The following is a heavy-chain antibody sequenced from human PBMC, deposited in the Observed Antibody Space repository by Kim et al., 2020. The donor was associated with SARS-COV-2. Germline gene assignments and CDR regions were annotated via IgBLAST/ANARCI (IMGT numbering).Heavy chain of an antibody. J-gene: IGHJ5*02. Sequence: SETLSLTCTVSGGSVSSGSYYWSWIRQPPGKGLEWIGYIYYSGSTNYNPSLKSRVTISVDTSKNQFSLKLSSVTAADTAVYYCARESPWGKSHPWGQGTLVTVSS. CDR2: IYYSGST. D-gene: IGHD3-16*01. CDR3: ARESPWGKSHP. CDR1: GGSVSSGSYY. V-gene: IGHV4-61*01.